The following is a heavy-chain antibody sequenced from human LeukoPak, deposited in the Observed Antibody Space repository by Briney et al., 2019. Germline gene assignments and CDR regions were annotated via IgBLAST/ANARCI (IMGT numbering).Heavy chain of an antibody. CDR3: ASGAAFDI. J-gene: IGHJ3*02. Sequence: GGSLRLSCAASGFTFSTYWMHWVRQAPGKGLVWVSRINADGSSTTYADSVKGRFTISRDNSKNTLYLQMNSLRAEDTAVYYCASGAAFDIWGQGTMVTVSS. CDR2: INADGSST. CDR1: GFTFSTYW. D-gene: IGHD3-10*01. V-gene: IGHV3-74*01.